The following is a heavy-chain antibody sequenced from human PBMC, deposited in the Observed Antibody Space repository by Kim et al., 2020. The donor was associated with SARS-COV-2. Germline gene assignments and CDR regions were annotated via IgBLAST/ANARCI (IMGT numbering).Heavy chain of an antibody. D-gene: IGHD3-9*01. CDR1: GFTFSSYG. Sequence: GGSLRLSCAASGFTFSSYGMHWVRQAPGKGLEWVAVIWNDGSNKYYADSVKGRFTISRDNSKNTLYLQMNSLRAEDTAVYYCASDPEVVRYFDWPPGYWGQGTLVTVSS. V-gene: IGHV3-33*08. J-gene: IGHJ4*01. CDR3: ASDPEVVRYFDWPPGY. CDR2: IWNDGSNK.